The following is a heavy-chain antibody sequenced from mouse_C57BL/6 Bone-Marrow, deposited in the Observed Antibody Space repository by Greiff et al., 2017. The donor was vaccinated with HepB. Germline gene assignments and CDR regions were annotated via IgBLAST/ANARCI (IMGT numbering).Heavy chain of an antibody. V-gene: IGHV1-4*01. CDR3: ARVYGSPNYFDY. CDR2: INPSSGYT. Sequence: VKLMESGAELARPGASVKMSCKASGYTFTSYTMHWVKQRPGQGLEWIGYINPSSGYTKYNQKFKDKATLTADKSSSTAYMQLSSLTSEDSAVYYCARVYGSPNYFDYWGQGTTLTVSS. D-gene: IGHD1-1*01. CDR1: GYTFTSYT. J-gene: IGHJ2*01.